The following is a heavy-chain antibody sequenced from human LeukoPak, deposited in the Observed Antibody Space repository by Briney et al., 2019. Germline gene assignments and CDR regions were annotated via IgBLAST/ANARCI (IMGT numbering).Heavy chain of an antibody. D-gene: IGHD6-6*01. V-gene: IGHV4-59*01. CDR2: IYYSGST. Sequence: SETLSLTCTVSGGSISSYYWSWIRQPPGKGLEWIGYIYYSGSTNYNPSLKSRVTISVDTSKNQFSLKLSSVTAADTAVYYCARTLSEYSSSSLGYWGQGTLVTVST. CDR3: ARTLSEYSSSSLGY. J-gene: IGHJ4*02. CDR1: GGSISSYY.